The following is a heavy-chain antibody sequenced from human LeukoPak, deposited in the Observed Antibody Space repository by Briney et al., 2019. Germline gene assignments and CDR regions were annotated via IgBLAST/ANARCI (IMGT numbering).Heavy chain of an antibody. CDR3: ARVFRKVGATKESGYFDY. CDR1: GGSISSSSYY. V-gene: IGHV4-39*07. J-gene: IGHJ4*02. Sequence: PSETLSLTCTVSGGSISSSSYYWGWIRQPPGKGLEWIGSIYYSGSTYYNPSLKSRVTISVDTSKNQFSLKLSSVTAADTAVYYCARVFRKVGATKESGYFDYWGQGTLVTVSS. D-gene: IGHD1-26*01. CDR2: IYYSGST.